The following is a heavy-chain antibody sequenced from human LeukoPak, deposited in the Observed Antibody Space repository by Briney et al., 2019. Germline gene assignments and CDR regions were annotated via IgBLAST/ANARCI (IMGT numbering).Heavy chain of an antibody. J-gene: IGHJ4*02. CDR3: TTTGSSWYYLDY. CDR1: GCTFSSYA. V-gene: IGHV1-69*06. Sequence: SVKVSCKASGCTFSSYAINWVRQAPGQGLEWMGGIIPIFGTANYAQKFQGRVTITADKTTSTAYMELSSLRSEDTAVYYCTTTGSSWYYLDYWGQGTLVTVSS. D-gene: IGHD6-13*01. CDR2: IIPIFGTA.